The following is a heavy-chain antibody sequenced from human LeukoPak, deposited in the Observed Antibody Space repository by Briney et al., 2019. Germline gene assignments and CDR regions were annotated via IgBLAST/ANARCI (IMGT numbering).Heavy chain of an antibody. CDR2: LSPDGSSS. J-gene: IGHJ4*02. CDR1: GFTFSTYW. CDR3: VKATRLADG. Sequence: PGGSLRLSCAASGFTFSTYWMHWVRQAPGKGLVWVSRLSPDGSSSIYADSVKGRFTVSRDNAKNTLYLQMNSLRAEDTAVYYCVKATRLADGWGQGTLVSVSS. D-gene: IGHD6-19*01. V-gene: IGHV3-74*01.